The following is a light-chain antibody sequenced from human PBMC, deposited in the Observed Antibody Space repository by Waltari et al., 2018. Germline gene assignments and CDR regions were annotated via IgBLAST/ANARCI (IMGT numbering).Light chain of an antibody. Sequence: QSVLTQPPSASGTPGQRVTISCSGSRSNIGSNYVYWYQQVPGTAPKLLIYRNNQRPSGVPDRFSGSKSGTSASLAISGLLSEDEADYYCAAWDDSLSGRVFGGGTKVTVL. J-gene: IGLJ3*02. CDR3: AAWDDSLSGRV. CDR2: RNN. CDR1: RSNIGSNY. V-gene: IGLV1-47*01.